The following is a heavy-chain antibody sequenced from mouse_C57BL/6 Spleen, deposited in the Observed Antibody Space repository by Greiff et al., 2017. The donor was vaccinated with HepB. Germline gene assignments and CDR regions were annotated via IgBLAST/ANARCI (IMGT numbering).Heavy chain of an antibody. D-gene: IGHD4-1*01. CDR3: ARSLGRDAMDY. V-gene: IGHV1-4*01. CDR2: INPSSGYT. CDR1: GYTFTSYT. Sequence: LQESGAELARPGASVKMSCKASGYTFTSYTMHWVKQRPGQGLEWIGYINPSSGYTKYNQKFKDKATLTADKSSSTAYMQLSSLTSEDSAVYYCARSLGRDAMDYWGQGTSVTVSS. J-gene: IGHJ4*01.